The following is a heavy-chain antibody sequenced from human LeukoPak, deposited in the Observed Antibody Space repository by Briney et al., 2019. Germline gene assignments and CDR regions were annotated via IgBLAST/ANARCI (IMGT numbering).Heavy chain of an antibody. CDR3: AKELRWFGEDLEEY. Sequence: PGGSLRLSCAASGFTFSSYGMHWVRQAPGKGLGWVAFIRYDGSNKYYADSVKGRFTISRDNSKNTLYLQMNSLRAEDTAVYYCAKELRWFGEDLEEYWGQGTLVTVSS. CDR1: GFTFSSYG. D-gene: IGHD3-10*01. CDR2: IRYDGSNK. V-gene: IGHV3-30*02. J-gene: IGHJ4*02.